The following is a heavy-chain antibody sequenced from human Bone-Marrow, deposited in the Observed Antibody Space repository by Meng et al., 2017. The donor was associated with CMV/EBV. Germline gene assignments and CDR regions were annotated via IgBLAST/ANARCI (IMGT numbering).Heavy chain of an antibody. J-gene: IGHJ6*02. CDR1: GYTFTGYY. CDR2: INPNSGGT. V-gene: IGHV1-2*02. Sequence: ASVKVSCKASGYTFTGYYMYWVRQAPGQGLEWMGWINPNSGGTNYAQKFQGRVTMTRDTSISPAYMELSRLRSDDTAVYYCATPAPHHSSSTSCYIYYYYGMDVWGQGTTVTVSS. D-gene: IGHD2-2*01. CDR3: ATPAPHHSSSTSCYIYYYYGMDV.